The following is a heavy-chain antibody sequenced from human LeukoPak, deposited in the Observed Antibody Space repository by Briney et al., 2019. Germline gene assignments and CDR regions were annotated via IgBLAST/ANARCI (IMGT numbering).Heavy chain of an antibody. CDR1: GGSISSSNW. V-gene: IGHV4-4*02. CDR3: ARRSPYSTGWSSYFDY. D-gene: IGHD6-19*01. CDR2: MYHSGST. J-gene: IGHJ4*02. Sequence: SGTLSLTCAVSGGSISSSNWWSWVRQPPGKGLEWIGEMYHSGSTNYNPSLKSRVTISVDKSKNQFSLKLTSVTAADSAVYYCARRSPYSTGWSSYFDYWGQGALVTVSS.